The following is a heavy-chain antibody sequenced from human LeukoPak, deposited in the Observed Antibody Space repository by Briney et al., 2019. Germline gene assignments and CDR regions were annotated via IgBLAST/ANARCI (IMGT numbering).Heavy chain of an antibody. Sequence: GRSLRLSCAASGFTFSSYAMHWVRQAPGKGLEWVAVISYDGSNKYYADSVKGRFTISRDNFKNTLYLQMNSLRAEDTAVYYCARDGSRGLIWARFVEYYFDYWGQGTLVTVSS. CDR3: ARDGSRGLIWARFVEYYFDY. CDR1: GFTFSSYA. J-gene: IGHJ4*02. D-gene: IGHD6-6*01. V-gene: IGHV3-30*01. CDR2: ISYDGSNK.